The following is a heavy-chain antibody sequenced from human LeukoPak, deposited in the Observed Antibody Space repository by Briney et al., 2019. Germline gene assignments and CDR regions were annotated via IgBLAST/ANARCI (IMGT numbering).Heavy chain of an antibody. CDR3: ARAHISGDYDSSGYPFDY. J-gene: IGHJ4*02. V-gene: IGHV1-69*04. Sequence: SVKFSCKASGGTFSSYAISWVRQAPGQGLEWMGRIIPILGIANYAQKFQGRVTITADKSTSTAYMELSSLRSEDTAVYYCARAHISGDYDSSGYPFDYWGQGTLVTVSS. CDR2: IIPILGIA. D-gene: IGHD3-22*01. CDR1: GGTFSSYA.